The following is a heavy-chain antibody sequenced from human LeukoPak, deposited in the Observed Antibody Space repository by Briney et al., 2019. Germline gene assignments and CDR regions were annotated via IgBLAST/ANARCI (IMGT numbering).Heavy chain of an antibody. CDR3: AKDALPLGYCSSTSCYTGGFDY. Sequence: GGSLRLSCAASGFTFSSYGMHWVRQAPGKGLEWVVFIRCDGSNKYYADSVKGRFTISRDNSKNTLYLQMNSLRAEDTAVYYCAKDALPLGYCSSTSCYTGGFDYWGQGTLVTVSS. D-gene: IGHD2-2*02. J-gene: IGHJ4*02. CDR1: GFTFSSYG. V-gene: IGHV3-30*02. CDR2: IRCDGSNK.